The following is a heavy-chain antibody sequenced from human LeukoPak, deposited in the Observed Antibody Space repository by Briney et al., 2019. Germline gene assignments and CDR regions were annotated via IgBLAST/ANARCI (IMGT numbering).Heavy chain of an antibody. V-gene: IGHV3-15*01. CDR1: GFTFSNAW. CDR3: TTDWFDGAQWFGELSLVY. J-gene: IGHJ4*02. Sequence: GGSLRLSCAASGFTFSNAWMSWVRQAPGKGLEWVGRIKSKTDGGTTDYAAPVKGRFTISRDDSKNTLYLQMNSLKTEDTAVYYCTTDWFDGAQWFGELSLVYWGQGTLVTVSS. D-gene: IGHD3-10*01. CDR2: IKSKTDGGTT.